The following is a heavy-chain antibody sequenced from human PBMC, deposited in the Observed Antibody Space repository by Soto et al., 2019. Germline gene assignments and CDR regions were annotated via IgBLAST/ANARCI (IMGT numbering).Heavy chain of an antibody. Sequence: QVQLQESGPGLVKPSQTLSLTCTVSGGSISSGGYYWSWIRQHPGKGLEWIGYIYYSGSTYYNPSLTSRVSISVDTSKNQFSLKLSSVTAADTAVYYCARGLPNYDILTGYYTNSAFDYWGQGTLVTVSS. V-gene: IGHV4-31*03. D-gene: IGHD3-9*01. CDR3: ARGLPNYDILTGYYTNSAFDY. CDR1: GGSISSGGYY. J-gene: IGHJ4*02. CDR2: IYYSGST.